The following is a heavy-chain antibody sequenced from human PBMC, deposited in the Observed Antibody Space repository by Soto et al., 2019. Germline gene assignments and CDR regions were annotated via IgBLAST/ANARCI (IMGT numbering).Heavy chain of an antibody. J-gene: IGHJ5*02. Sequence: ASVKVSCKXSGYPFATYVISWVRQAPGQGLEWMGWISPYNGNTKYAANFQGRATMTTDTSTSTAYMELRSLRSDDTGVYYCAREKTRSGFDPWGQGTLVTVSS. CDR2: ISPYNGNT. CDR1: GYPFATYV. V-gene: IGHV1-18*04. D-gene: IGHD3-3*01. CDR3: AREKTRSGFDP.